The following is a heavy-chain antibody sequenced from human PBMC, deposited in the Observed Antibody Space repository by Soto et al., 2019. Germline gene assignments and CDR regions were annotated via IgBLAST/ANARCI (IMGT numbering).Heavy chain of an antibody. V-gene: IGHV4-61*01. CDR2: VYYTGST. CDR3: ARERRDWNYGFDY. J-gene: IGHJ4*02. Sequence: QLQLQESGPGLVKPSETLSLTCTVSGGSVSSGSYYWSWIRQPPGKGLEWIGYVYYTGSTNYNPSLERRVTISIDTSKNQVSLRLSAGTAADTALYYCARERRDWNYGFDYWGQGTLVTVSS. CDR1: GGSVSSGSYY. D-gene: IGHD1-7*01.